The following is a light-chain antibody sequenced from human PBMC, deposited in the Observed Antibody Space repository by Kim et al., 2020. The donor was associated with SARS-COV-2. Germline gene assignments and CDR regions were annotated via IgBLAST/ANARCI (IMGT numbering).Light chain of an antibody. CDR1: KLGDKY. CDR3: QAWDSSTGV. Sequence: VSPGQTASITCSGNKLGDKYACWYQQKPGQSPLLVIYQDNKRPSGIPERFSGSNSGNTATLTISGTQAMDEADYYCQAWDSSTGVFGGGTQLTVL. CDR2: QDN. J-gene: IGLJ2*01. V-gene: IGLV3-1*01.